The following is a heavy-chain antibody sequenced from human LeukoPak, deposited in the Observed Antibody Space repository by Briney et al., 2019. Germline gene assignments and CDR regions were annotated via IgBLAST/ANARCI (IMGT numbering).Heavy chain of an antibody. J-gene: IGHJ5*02. CDR2: IKKDGSEK. D-gene: IGHD3-10*01. CDR1: GFTFSRYW. CDR3: AREGITMVREIDP. Sequence: PGGSLRLSCAASGFTFSRYWMSWVRQAPGKGLEWVANIKKDGSEKYYVDSVKGQFTISRDNAKNSLYLQMNSLRAEDTAVYYCAREGITMVREIDPWGQGTLVTVSS. V-gene: IGHV3-7*01.